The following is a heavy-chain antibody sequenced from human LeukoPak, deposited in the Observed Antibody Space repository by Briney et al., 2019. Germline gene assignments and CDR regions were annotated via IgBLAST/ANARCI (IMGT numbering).Heavy chain of an antibody. D-gene: IGHD1-26*01. J-gene: IGHJ4*02. CDR3: AKGEGAHTH. V-gene: IGHV3-30*18. Sequence: GGSLRLSCAASGFTFSSYGMHWVRQAPGKGLEWVAVISYDGSNKYYADSVKGRFTISRDNSKNTLYLQMNSLRAEDTAVYYCAKGEGAHTHWGQGTLVTVSS. CDR1: GFTFSSYG. CDR2: ISYDGSNK.